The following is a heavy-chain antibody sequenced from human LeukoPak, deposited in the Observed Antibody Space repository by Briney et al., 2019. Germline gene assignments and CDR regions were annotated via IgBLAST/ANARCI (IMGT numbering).Heavy chain of an antibody. CDR3: AKDRDYDFWSGYYWDN. D-gene: IGHD3-3*01. Sequence: QAGGSLRLSCAASGFTFSSYWMSWVRQAPGKGLEWVANIKQDGSEKYYVDSVKGRFTISRDNAKNSLYLQMNSLRAEDTAVYFCAKDRDYDFWSGYYWDNWGQGTLVTVSS. CDR2: IKQDGSEK. CDR1: GFTFSSYW. V-gene: IGHV3-7*01. J-gene: IGHJ4*02.